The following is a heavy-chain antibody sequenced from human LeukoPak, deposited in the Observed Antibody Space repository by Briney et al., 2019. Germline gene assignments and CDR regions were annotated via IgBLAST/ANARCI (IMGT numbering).Heavy chain of an antibody. CDR2: ISGSGSTI. Sequence: GGSLRLSCADSEFTIRDHYVSWIRQAPGKGLEWVSYISGSGSTIYYGDSVKGRFTISRDNTKNSLYLQMNSLRAEDMALYYCIRGAGVTVTYHFDYWGQGTLITVSS. J-gene: IGHJ4*02. V-gene: IGHV3-11*01. CDR1: EFTIRDHY. CDR3: IRGAGVTVTYHFDY. D-gene: IGHD3-16*02.